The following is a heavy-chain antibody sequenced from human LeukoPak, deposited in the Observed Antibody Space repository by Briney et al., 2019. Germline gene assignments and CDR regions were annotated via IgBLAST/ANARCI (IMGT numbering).Heavy chain of an antibody. CDR3: ARADGYCSGGSCNYYYYMDV. Sequence: PSETLSLTCTVSGGSISPYYWSWIRQPPGKGLEWIGYIYYRGSTNYNPALKSRVTISVDTSKNQLSLKLSSVTAADTAVYYCARADGYCSGGSCNYYYYMDVWGKGTTVTVSS. CDR1: GGSISPYY. D-gene: IGHD2-15*01. V-gene: IGHV4-59*12. CDR2: IYYRGST. J-gene: IGHJ6*03.